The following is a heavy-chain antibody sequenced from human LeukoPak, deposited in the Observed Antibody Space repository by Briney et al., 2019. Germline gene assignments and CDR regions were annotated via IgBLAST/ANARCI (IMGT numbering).Heavy chain of an antibody. CDR1: GNTFTSYY. CDR2: INPRGGST. V-gene: IGHV1-46*01. Sequence: ASVKVSCKASGNTFTSYYMHWVRQAPGQGLEWMGIINPRGGSTNYAQKFRGRVTMTRDTSTSTVYMELSSLRSEDTAVYYCASTRDCSGGSCYYFDYWGESPVHPVSS. CDR3: ASTRDCSGGSCYYFDY. J-gene: IGHJ4*02. D-gene: IGHD2-15*01.